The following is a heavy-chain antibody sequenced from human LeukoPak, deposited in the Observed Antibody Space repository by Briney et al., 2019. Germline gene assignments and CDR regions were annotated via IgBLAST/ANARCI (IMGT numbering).Heavy chain of an antibody. CDR1: SGSFSGYY. V-gene: IGHV4-34*01. CDR2: INHSGST. CDR3: ARRGFAYDYVWGSYRQPFDY. J-gene: IGHJ4*02. Sequence: SETLSLTCAVYSGSFSGYYWSWIRQPPGKGLEWIGEINHSGSTNYNPSLKSRVTISVDTSKNQFSLKLSSVTAADTAVYYCARRGFAYDYVWGSYRQPFDYWGQGTLVTVSS. D-gene: IGHD3-16*02.